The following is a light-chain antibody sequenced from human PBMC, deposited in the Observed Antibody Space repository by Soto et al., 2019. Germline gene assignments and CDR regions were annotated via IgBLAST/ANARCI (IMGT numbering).Light chain of an antibody. J-gene: IGKJ4*01. CDR2: DAS. Sequence: EMVLTQSPATLSLSPGDRAALSCRASQSVSNNLAWYQQKPGQAPRLLIYDASNRATGIPARFSGSGSGTDFTLTIISLEPEDFAVYYCQQRISWPPLTFGGGTTVEIK. V-gene: IGKV3-11*01. CDR1: QSVSNN. CDR3: QQRISWPPLT.